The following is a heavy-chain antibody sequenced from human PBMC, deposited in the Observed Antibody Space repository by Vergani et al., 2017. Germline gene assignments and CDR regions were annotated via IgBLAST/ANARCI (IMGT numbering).Heavy chain of an antibody. CDR2: IHTHGVI. CDR1: GGSFNSGSYY. CDR3: ARSNPYVDFDI. V-gene: IGHV4-61*02. D-gene: IGHD3-16*01. Sequence: QVQLQESGPGLVKPSQTLSLTCTVSGGSFNSGSYYWSCLRQPAGKRLEWIGSIHTHGVIHYNPSLKSRATISVDTSRNQISLKLTSVTATDTAIYFCARSNPYVDFDIWGQGTMITVSS. J-gene: IGHJ3*02.